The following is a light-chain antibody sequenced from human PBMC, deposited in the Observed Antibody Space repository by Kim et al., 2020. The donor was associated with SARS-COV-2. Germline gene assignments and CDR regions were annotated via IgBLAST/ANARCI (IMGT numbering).Light chain of an antibody. J-gene: IGLJ3*02. CDR3: CSCAGSSTPWV. CDR1: SSDVGSYNL. V-gene: IGLV2-23*02. CDR2: EVS. Sequence: QSALTQPASVSGSPGQSITISCTGTSSDVGSYNLVSWYQQHPSKAPKLMIYEVSKRPSGVSNRFSGSKSGNTASLTISGLQAEDEADYYCCSCAGSSTPWVFGGGTKLTVL.